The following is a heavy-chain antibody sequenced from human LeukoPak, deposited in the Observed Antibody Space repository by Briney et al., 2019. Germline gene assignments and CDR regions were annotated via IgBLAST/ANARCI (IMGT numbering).Heavy chain of an antibody. D-gene: IGHD1-26*01. V-gene: IGHV4-59*01. CDR1: GGSISSYY. CDR3: ARGHEATNDY. CDR2: IYYSGST. Sequence: SETLSLTCTVSGGSISSYYWSWIRQPPGKGLEWIGYIYYSGSTNYNPSLKSRVTISVDTSKNQSSLKLSSVTAADTAVYYCARGHEATNDYWGQGTLVTVSS. J-gene: IGHJ4*02.